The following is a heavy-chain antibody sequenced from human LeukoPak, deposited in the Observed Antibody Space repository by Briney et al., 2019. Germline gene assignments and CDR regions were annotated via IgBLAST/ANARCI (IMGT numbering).Heavy chain of an antibody. Sequence: ASVKVSCKASGGTFSSYAISWVRQAPGQGLEWMGRIIPIFGTANYAQKFQGRVTITTDESTSTAYMELSSLRSEDTAVYYCATSDYKDHFDYWGQGTLVTVSS. D-gene: IGHD4-11*01. J-gene: IGHJ4*02. CDR3: ATSDYKDHFDY. CDR1: GGTFSSYA. CDR2: IIPIFGTA. V-gene: IGHV1-69*05.